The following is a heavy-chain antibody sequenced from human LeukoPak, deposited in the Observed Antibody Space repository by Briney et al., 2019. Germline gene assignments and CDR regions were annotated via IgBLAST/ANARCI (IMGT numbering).Heavy chain of an antibody. V-gene: IGHV4-59*01. J-gene: IGHJ4*02. Sequence: SGTLSLTCTVSGGSISSYYWSWIRQPPGKGLEWIGYIYYSGSTNYNPSLKSRVTISVDTSKNQFSLKLSSVTAADTAVYYCARNRRWLQFHYFDYWGQETLVTVSS. CDR1: GGSISSYY. CDR3: ARNRRWLQFHYFDY. D-gene: IGHD5-24*01. CDR2: IYYSGST.